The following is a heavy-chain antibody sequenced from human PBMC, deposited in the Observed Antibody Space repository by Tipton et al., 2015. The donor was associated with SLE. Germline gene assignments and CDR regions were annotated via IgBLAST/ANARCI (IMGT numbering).Heavy chain of an antibody. CDR2: IRSKAYGGAT. CDR3: ARGYTYGPDY. Sequence: QLVQSGGGLVQPGRSLRLSCSTSGFTFGDYAMSWFRQAPGKGLEWLCFIRSKAYGGATEYAPSVKGRFTISRDDSKRIAYLQMNGLKTEDTAVYYLARGYTYGPDYWGQGTLVTVSS. D-gene: IGHD5-18*01. CDR1: GFTFGDYA. V-gene: IGHV3-49*03. J-gene: IGHJ4*02.